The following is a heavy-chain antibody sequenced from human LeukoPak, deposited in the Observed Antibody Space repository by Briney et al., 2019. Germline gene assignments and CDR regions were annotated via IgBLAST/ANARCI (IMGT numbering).Heavy chain of an antibody. V-gene: IGHV4-39*07. CDR1: GGSISSNSYY. D-gene: IGHD2-15*01. Sequence: TSETLSLTCAVSGGSISSNSYYWGWIRQPPGKGPEWIGSIFHSGDVYYNPSLKSRVTLSVDPSKNRFSLKLTSVTAADTAIYYCARVVASTSIDSWGQGTLVTVSS. J-gene: IGHJ4*02. CDR2: IFHSGDV. CDR3: ARVVASTSIDS.